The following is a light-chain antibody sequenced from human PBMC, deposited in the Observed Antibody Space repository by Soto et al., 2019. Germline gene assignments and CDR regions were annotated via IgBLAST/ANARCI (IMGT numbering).Light chain of an antibody. V-gene: IGKV3-20*01. CDR2: GTS. Sequence: EDVLTQSPGTLSLSPGDRATLSCRVSQSVSSLYIAWYQKKPDQRPRLLVYGTSTRATGVPDRISGSGSGSDFTPAFRRLGPGDFAVYCCQPYGSALFTFGPGSKLEI. CDR1: QSVSSLY. CDR3: QPYGSALFT. J-gene: IGKJ3*01.